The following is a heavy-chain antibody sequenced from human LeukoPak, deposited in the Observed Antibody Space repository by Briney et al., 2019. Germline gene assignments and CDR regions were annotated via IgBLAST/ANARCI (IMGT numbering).Heavy chain of an antibody. CDR3: ARVPSIAARPDAFDI. CDR1: GGSISSGGYY. J-gene: IGHJ3*02. Sequence: PSETLSLTCTVPGGSISSGGYYWSWIRQPPGKGLEWIGYIYHSGSTYYNPSLKSRVTISVDRSKNQFSLKLSSVTAADTAVYYCARVPSIAARPDAFDIWGQGTMVTVSS. V-gene: IGHV4-30-2*01. CDR2: IYHSGST. D-gene: IGHD6-6*01.